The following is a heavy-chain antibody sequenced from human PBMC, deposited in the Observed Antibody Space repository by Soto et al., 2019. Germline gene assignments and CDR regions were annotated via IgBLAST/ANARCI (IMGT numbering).Heavy chain of an antibody. Sequence: PGGSLRLSCAASGFTFSSYGMHWVRQAPGKGLEWVAVISYDGSNKYYADSVKGRFTISRDNSKNTLYLQMNSLRAEDTAVYYCANWAPPGYYYGMDVWGQGTTVTVSS. CDR2: ISYDGSNK. CDR3: ANWAPPGYYYGMDV. J-gene: IGHJ6*02. V-gene: IGHV3-30*18. D-gene: IGHD3-16*01. CDR1: GFTFSSYG.